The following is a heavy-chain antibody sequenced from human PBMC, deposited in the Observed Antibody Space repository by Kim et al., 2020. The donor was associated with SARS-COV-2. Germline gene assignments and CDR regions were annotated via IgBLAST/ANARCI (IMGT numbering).Heavy chain of an antibody. CDR1: GFTVSSNY. V-gene: IGHV3-66*01. Sequence: GGSLRLFCAASGFTVSSNYMSWVRQAPGKGLEWVSVIYSGGSTYYADSMKGRFTISRDNSKNTRYLQMNSLRAEDTAVYYCSRELGIPTGNYGDYDYWGQGALVTASS. CDR3: SRELGIPTGNYGDYDY. J-gene: IGHJ4*02. D-gene: IGHD4-17*01. CDR2: IYSGGST.